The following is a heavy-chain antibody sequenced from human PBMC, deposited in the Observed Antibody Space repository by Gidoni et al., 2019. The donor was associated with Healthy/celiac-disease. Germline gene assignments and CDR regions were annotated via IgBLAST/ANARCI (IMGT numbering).Heavy chain of an antibody. V-gene: IGHV4-31*03. D-gene: IGHD2-15*01. CDR3: ARAFGGGSYYYYYGMDV. CDR1: GGSISSGGYY. CDR2: IYYSGST. J-gene: IGHJ6*02. Sequence: QVQLQESGPGLVKPSQTLSLTCTVSGGSISSGGYYWSWIRQHPGKGLEWIGYIYYSGSTYYNPSIKSRVTISVDTSKNQFSLKLSSVTAADTAVYYCARAFGGGSYYYYYGMDVWGQGTTVTVSS.